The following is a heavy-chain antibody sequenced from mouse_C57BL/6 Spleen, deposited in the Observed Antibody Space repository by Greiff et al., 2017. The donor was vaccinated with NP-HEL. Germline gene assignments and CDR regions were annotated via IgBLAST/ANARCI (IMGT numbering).Heavy chain of an antibody. CDR3: ARGDSNDGEGAMDY. J-gene: IGHJ4*01. Sequence: QVQLQQPGAELVRPGTSVKLSCKASGYTFTSYWMHWVKQRPGQGLEWIGVIDPSDSYTNYNQKFKGKATMTVDTSSSSAYMQLSSLTSEDSAVYYCARGDSNDGEGAMDYWGQGTSVTVSS. CDR2: IDPSDSYT. D-gene: IGHD2-12*01. V-gene: IGHV1-59*01. CDR1: GYTFTSYW.